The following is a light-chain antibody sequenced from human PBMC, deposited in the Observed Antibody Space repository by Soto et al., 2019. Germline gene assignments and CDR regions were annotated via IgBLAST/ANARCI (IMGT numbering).Light chain of an antibody. J-gene: IGKJ1*01. CDR1: QSVLDSSNNKNY. Sequence: DIVMTQSPDSLAVSLGERATIKCKCSQSVLDSSNNKNYLAWYQQKPGQSPKLLIYWASTRESGVPDRFSGSGSGTDFTLTISSLQVEDVAVYYCQQYYSTPRSFGQGTKVDIK. V-gene: IGKV4-1*01. CDR2: WAS. CDR3: QQYYSTPRS.